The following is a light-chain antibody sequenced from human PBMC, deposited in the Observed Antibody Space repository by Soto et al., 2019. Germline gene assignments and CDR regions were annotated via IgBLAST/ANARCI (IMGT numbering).Light chain of an antibody. Sequence: DIQMTQSPSTLSASVGDRVTITCRASQSISSWLAWYQQKPGKAPKLLIYDASSLESGVPSRFSGSGSGTEFTLTISSLQPDDFATYYCQQYTFYSTFGQGTKVDI. CDR1: QSISSW. J-gene: IGKJ1*01. V-gene: IGKV1-5*01. CDR3: QQYTFYST. CDR2: DAS.